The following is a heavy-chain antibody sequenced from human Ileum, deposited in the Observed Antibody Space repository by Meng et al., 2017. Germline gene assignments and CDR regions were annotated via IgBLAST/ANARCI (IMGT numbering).Heavy chain of an antibody. CDR3: ARDHWGSLDY. J-gene: IGHJ4*02. D-gene: IGHD7-27*01. CDR2: AGT. V-gene: IGHV4-61*08. Sequence: HVQLKESGPGLVRPSETLSLICTVSGGSVSTSDYQWGWIRQPPGKGLEWIGYAGTNYNPSLKSRVTISVDTSKRQFSLKLTSVTAADTAVYYCARDHWGSLDYWGQGILVTVSS. CDR1: GGSVSTSDYQ.